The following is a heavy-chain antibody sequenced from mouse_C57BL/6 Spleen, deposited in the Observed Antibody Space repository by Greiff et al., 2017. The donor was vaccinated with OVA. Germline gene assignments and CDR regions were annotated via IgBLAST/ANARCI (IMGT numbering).Heavy chain of an antibody. D-gene: IGHD2-2*01. CDR1: GYTFTSYW. V-gene: IGHV1-64*01. CDR3: ARIYYGYVYAMDY. CDR2: IHPNSGST. J-gene: IGHJ4*01. Sequence: QVQLQQPGAELVKPGASVKLSCKASGYTFTSYWMHWVKQRPGQGLEWIGMIHPNSGSTNYNEKFKSKATLTVDKSSSTAYMQRSSLTSEDSAVYYCARIYYGYVYAMDYWGQGTSVTVSS.